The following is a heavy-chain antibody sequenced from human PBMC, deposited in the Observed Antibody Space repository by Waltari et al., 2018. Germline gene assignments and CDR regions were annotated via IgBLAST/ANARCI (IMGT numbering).Heavy chain of an antibody. CDR2: IWYDGSKK. V-gene: IGHV3-33*08. CDR1: GFTFSSYG. J-gene: IGHJ4*02. CDR3: ASRSPALDY. Sequence: QVQLVESGGGVVQPGRSLRLSCAASGFTFSSYGMHWVRQAPGKGLEWVAVIWYDGSKKHYADSVKGRFTISRDNSKNTLYLQMNILRADDTAMYYCASRSPALDYWGQGTLVTVSS.